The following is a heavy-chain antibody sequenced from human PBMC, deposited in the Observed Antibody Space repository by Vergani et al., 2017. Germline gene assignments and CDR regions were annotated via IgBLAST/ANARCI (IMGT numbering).Heavy chain of an antibody. CDR1: GASIRSSNYY. CDR2: IYYSGRT. J-gene: IGHJ5*02. CDR3: ARHSTVEWLVKLGWIDP. V-gene: IGHV4-39*01. D-gene: IGHD6-19*01. Sequence: QLQLQESGPGLVKPSATLSLTCSVSGASIRSSNYYWGWIRQPPGKGLEWIASIYYSGRTYYNPSLKSRVTISVDTSKNQFSLKLSSVTAADTAVYFCARHSTVEWLVKLGWIDPWGQGILVIVSS.